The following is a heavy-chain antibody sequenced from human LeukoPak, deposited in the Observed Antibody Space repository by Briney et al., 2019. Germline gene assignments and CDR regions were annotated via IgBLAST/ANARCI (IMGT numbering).Heavy chain of an antibody. CDR1: GGSIKNYY. Sequence: SETLTLTCSVSGGSIKNYYWSWIRQPPGKGLEWLGNIYFGGTTDYNSSLKSRLTISVDTFKNQLSLNLQSVTAADTATYYCARHRSDTGGKKGVNWFDPWGQGTLVTVSS. J-gene: IGHJ5*02. V-gene: IGHV4-59*01. CDR3: ARHRSDTGGKKGVNWFDP. D-gene: IGHD4-23*01. CDR2: IYFGGTT.